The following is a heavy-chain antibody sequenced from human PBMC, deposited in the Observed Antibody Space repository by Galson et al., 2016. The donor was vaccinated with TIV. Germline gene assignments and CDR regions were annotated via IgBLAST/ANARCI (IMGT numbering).Heavy chain of an antibody. CDR2: IIPILGIA. J-gene: IGHJ6*03. CDR1: GGTFSSFT. D-gene: IGHD3-3*01. Sequence: SVKVSCKASGGTFSSFTISWVRQAPGQGLEWMGRIIPILGIANYAQKFQGRLSIIADKSTSTAYMEMSSLRSEDTAVYYCASDHEGDSWSGSYRVGYYNFMDVWGKGTTVTV. V-gene: IGHV1-69*02. CDR3: ASDHEGDSWSGSYRVGYYNFMDV.